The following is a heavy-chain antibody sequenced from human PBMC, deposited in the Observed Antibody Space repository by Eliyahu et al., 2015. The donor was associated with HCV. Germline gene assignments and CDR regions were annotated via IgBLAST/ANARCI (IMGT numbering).Heavy chain of an antibody. CDR2: IIPILGIA. Sequence: QVQLVQSGAEVKKPGSSVKVSCKASGXTFSSXAXSWVRQAPGQGXEWXGRIIPILGIANYXQKFQGRVTITADKSTSTAYMELSSLRSEDTAVYYCARVLGYCTNGVCHDTYGMDVWGQGTTVTVSS. D-gene: IGHD2-8*01. CDR1: GXTFSSXA. V-gene: IGHV1-69*04. CDR3: ARVLGYCTNGVCHDTYGMDV. J-gene: IGHJ6*02.